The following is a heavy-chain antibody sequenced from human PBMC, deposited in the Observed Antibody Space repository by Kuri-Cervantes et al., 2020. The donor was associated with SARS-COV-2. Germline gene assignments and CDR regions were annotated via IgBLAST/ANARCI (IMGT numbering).Heavy chain of an antibody. Sequence: ASVKVSCKASGYTFTSYGISWVRQAPGQGLEWMGWISAYNGNTNYAQKLQGRVTMTEDTSTDTAYMELSSLRSEDTAVYYCATAQKWELLTRFDYWGQGTLVTVSS. CDR2: ISAYNGNT. J-gene: IGHJ4*02. CDR3: ATAQKWELLTRFDY. CDR1: GYTFTSYG. V-gene: IGHV1-18*04. D-gene: IGHD1-26*01.